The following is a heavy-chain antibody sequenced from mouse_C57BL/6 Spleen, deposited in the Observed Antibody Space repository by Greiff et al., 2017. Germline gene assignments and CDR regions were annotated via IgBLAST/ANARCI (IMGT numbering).Heavy chain of an antibody. D-gene: IGHD2-1*01. J-gene: IGHJ4*01. CDR3: ARGMGYGNYGYYAMDY. CDR1: GYTFTDHT. Sequence: QVQLQQSDAELVKPGASVKISCKVSGYTFTDHTIHWMKQRPEQGLEWIGNIYPRDGSTKYNEKFKGKATLTADKSSSTAYMQLNSLTSEDSAVYFGARGMGYGNYGYYAMDYWGQGTSVTVSS. CDR2: IYPRDGST. V-gene: IGHV1-78*01.